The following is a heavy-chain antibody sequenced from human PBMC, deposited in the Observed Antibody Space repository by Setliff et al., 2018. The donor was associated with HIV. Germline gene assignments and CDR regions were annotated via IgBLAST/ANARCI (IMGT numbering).Heavy chain of an antibody. V-gene: IGHV4-59*01. D-gene: IGHD3-22*01. CDR1: GDSISSYY. Sequence: PSETLSLTCTVSGDSISSYYWTWIRQPPGKGLEWIGYVYYSGSSNYNPSLQSRVTISVDTSKNQFFLILSSVTAADTAVYYCATWGGDSSGYPWAFDIWGQGTMVTVSS. CDR2: VYYSGSS. J-gene: IGHJ3*02. CDR3: ATWGGDSSGYPWAFDI.